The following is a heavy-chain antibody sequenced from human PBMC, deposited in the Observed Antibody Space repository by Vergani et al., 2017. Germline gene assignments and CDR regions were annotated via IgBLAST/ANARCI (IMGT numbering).Heavy chain of an antibody. J-gene: IGHJ3*02. V-gene: IGHV3-30*04. CDR1: GFTFSSYA. CDR2: ISYDGSNK. CDR3: ARDXYYDILTANRAFDAFDI. D-gene: IGHD3-9*01. Sequence: QVQLVESGGGVVQPGRSLRLSCATSGFTFSSYAMHWVRQAPGKGLEWVAVISYDGSNKYYADSVKGRFTISRDNSKNTLYLQMNSLRAEDTAVYYCARDXYYDILTANRAFDAFDIWGQGTMVTVSS.